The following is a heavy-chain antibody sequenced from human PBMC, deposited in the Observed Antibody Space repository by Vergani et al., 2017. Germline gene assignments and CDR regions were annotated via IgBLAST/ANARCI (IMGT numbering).Heavy chain of an antibody. D-gene: IGHD3-9*01. CDR3: ARGDYGIVTGYRY. Sequence: QVQVVQSGAEVKKSGASVKVSCKTSGYTFSNDYMHWVRQAPGQGLEWMGIINPSGGQTNYAPKFQGRVTMTRDTSTSTVYMELSSLRSEDTAIYYCARGDYGIVTGYRYWGQGTLVTVSA. V-gene: IGHV1-46*03. CDR1: GYTFSNDY. CDR2: INPSGGQT. J-gene: IGHJ4*02.